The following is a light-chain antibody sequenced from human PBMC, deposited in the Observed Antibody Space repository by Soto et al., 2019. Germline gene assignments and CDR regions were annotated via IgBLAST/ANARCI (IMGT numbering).Light chain of an antibody. CDR1: QSVNNY. Sequence: EIVLTQSPATLSLSPGERATLSCRASQSVNNYLAWYQQKPGQAPRLLIYDTFNRATDIPARFSGSGSGTDFTLTISSLEPEAFTVYYCQQRNNWPLTFGGGTKVDIK. J-gene: IGKJ4*01. V-gene: IGKV3-11*01. CDR3: QQRNNWPLT. CDR2: DTF.